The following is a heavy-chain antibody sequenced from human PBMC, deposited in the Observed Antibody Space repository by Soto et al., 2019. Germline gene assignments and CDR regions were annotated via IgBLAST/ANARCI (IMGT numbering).Heavy chain of an antibody. J-gene: IGHJ4*02. V-gene: IGHV4-31*03. CDR3: ARAVYSNHVY. D-gene: IGHD4-4*01. CDR1: GASISSDSYY. CDR2: ISNSGST. Sequence: QVQLQESGPGLVKPSQTLSLTCTVSGASISSDSYYWSWIRQLPGKGLEGIGYISNSGSTYYNPSLKGRISISVDTSKNRFSLRVSSVPAADTAVYYCARAVYSNHVYWGQGTMVTVSS.